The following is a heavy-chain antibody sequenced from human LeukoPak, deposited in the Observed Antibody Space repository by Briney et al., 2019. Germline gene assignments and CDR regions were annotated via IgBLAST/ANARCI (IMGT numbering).Heavy chain of an antibody. CDR2: ISISGST. Sequence: SETLSLICSVSGGSISDYYWSWIRQSAGKGLEWIGRISISGSTKYNPSLKSRVTMSLDTSKKQFSLKMSSVTAADTAVYYCAREGGMSVASFDYWGQGTLVTVSS. D-gene: IGHD6-19*01. CDR1: GGSISDYY. CDR3: AREGGMSVASFDY. V-gene: IGHV4-4*07. J-gene: IGHJ4*02.